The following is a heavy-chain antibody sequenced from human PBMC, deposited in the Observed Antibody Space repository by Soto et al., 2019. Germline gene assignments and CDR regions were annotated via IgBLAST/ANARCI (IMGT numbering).Heavy chain of an antibody. J-gene: IGHJ4*02. CDR3: AKGMLVAGCFDY. D-gene: IGHD6-19*01. CDR2: ISGSGGST. V-gene: IGHV3-23*01. Sequence: PGGSLRLSCAASGFTFSSYAMSWVRQAPGEGLEWVSAISGSGGSTYYADSVKGRFTISRDNSKNTLYLQMNSLRAEDTAVYYCAKGMLVAGCFDYWGQGTLVTVSS. CDR1: GFTFSSYA.